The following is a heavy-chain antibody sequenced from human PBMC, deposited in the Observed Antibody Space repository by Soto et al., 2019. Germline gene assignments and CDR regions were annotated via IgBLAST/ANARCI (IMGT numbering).Heavy chain of an antibody. J-gene: IGHJ3*02. Sequence: GGSLRLSCAASGFTFSSYAMSWVRQAPGKGLEWVSAISGSGGSTYYADSVKGRFTISRDNSKNTLYLQMNSLRAEDTAVYYCAKLRIAARREEGNDAFDIWGQGTMVTVSS. CDR3: AKLRIAARREEGNDAFDI. CDR1: GFTFSSYA. CDR2: ISGSGGST. D-gene: IGHD6-6*01. V-gene: IGHV3-23*01.